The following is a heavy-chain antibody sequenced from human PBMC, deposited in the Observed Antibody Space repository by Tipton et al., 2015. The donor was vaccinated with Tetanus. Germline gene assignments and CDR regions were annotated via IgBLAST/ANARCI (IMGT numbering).Heavy chain of an antibody. Sequence: SLRLSCAASGFTFSSYGMHWVRQAPGKGLEWVAVISYNGSNKYYADSVKGRFTISRDNSKNTLYLQMNSLRAEDTAVYYCAKDGAIAAAGTSGVKRTYYGMDVWGQGTTVTVSS. CDR2: ISYNGSNK. J-gene: IGHJ6*02. V-gene: IGHV3-30*18. D-gene: IGHD6-13*01. CDR1: GFTFSSYG. CDR3: AKDGAIAAAGTSGVKRTYYGMDV.